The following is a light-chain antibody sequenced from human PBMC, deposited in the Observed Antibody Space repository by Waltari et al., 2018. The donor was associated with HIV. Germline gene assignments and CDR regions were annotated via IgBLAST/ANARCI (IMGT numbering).Light chain of an antibody. CDR1: SSDIGGYTY. J-gene: IGLJ1*01. Sequence: QSALTQPASVSGSPGQPITISCTGPSSDIGGYTYVSWYQHHPGKAPKPMIYEVSNRPSGVSNRFSGSKSGNTASLTISGLQAEDEADYYCSSYTSSNTLVFGTGTKVTVL. V-gene: IGLV2-14*01. CDR2: EVS. CDR3: SSYTSSNTLV.